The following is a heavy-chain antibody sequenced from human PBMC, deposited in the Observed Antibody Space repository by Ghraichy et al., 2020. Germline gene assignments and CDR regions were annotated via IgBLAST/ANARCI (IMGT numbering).Heavy chain of an antibody. CDR3: ARSDFWSGYYNGFDY. Sequence: SETLSLTCTVSGGSISSYYWSWIRQPPGKGLEWIGYIYYSGSTNYNPSLKSRVTISVDTSKNQFSLKLSSVTAADTAVYYCARSDFWSGYYNGFDYWGQGTLVTVSS. CDR1: GGSISSYY. D-gene: IGHD3-3*01. V-gene: IGHV4-59*01. J-gene: IGHJ4*02. CDR2: IYYSGST.